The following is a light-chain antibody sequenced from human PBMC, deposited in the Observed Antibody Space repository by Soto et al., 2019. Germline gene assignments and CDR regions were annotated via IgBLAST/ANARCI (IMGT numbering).Light chain of an antibody. CDR2: EVN. CDR3: GAWDSSLNVYL. CDR1: SSDIGGYNF. J-gene: IGLJ1*01. V-gene: IGLV2-14*01. Sequence: QSVLTQPASVSGSPGQSITISCTGTSSDIGGYNFVSWYQHHPGKAPKLMIYEVNNRPSGVSSRFSGSKSGNTASLTISGLQTEDEADYYRGAWDSSLNVYLFGGGTKVTVL.